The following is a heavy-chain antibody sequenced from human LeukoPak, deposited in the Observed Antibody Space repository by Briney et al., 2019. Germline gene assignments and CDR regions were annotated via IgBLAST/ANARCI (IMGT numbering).Heavy chain of an antibody. CDR3: ATKQWLAPPPDS. CDR2: INQDGREN. J-gene: IGHJ4*02. D-gene: IGHD6-19*01. Sequence: SGGSLRLSCEASGFTFNKYWMTWMRQTPGKGLEWLGNINQDGRENYYLDSVKGRFTVSRDNADNTMFLQMNSVRDEDTAVYYCATKQWLAPPPDSWGQGTPVTVSS. V-gene: IGHV3-7*01. CDR1: GFTFNKYW.